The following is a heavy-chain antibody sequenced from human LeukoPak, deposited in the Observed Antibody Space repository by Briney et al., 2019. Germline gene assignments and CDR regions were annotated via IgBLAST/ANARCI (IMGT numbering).Heavy chain of an antibody. Sequence: SEILSLTCTVSGGSISSYYWSWIRQPPGKGLEWIGYIYYNGGTIYNPSLKSRVTISVDKSKNHVSLKLSSVTAADTAVYYCASPSKENDSFDIWGQGTTVIVSS. CDR2: IYYNGGT. CDR1: GGSISSYY. CDR3: ASPSKENDSFDI. V-gene: IGHV4-59*01. J-gene: IGHJ3*02.